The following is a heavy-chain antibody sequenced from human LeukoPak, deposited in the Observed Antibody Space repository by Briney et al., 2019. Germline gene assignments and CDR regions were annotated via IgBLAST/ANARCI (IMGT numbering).Heavy chain of an antibody. CDR2: IKEEGRTT. V-gene: IGHV3-7*04. D-gene: IGHD2-2*01. Sequence: GGSLRLSCAASGFSFRSFWMSWVRQAPGKGLEWVADIKEEGRTTYYVDSVKGRFTISRDNAKNTLYLQMNSLRAEDTAVYYCARDSPAGTSWRSEPTFDYWGQGTLVTVTS. CDR1: GFSFRSFW. J-gene: IGHJ4*02. CDR3: ARDSPAGTSWRSEPTFDY.